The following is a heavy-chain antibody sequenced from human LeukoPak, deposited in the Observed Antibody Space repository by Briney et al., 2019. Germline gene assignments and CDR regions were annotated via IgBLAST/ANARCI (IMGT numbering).Heavy chain of an antibody. CDR2: ISDGGSIT. CDR3: AKWGTMVRGVSNWFDP. V-gene: IGHV3-23*01. CDR1: GFTFSDYG. J-gene: IGHJ5*02. Sequence: GGSLRLSCAASGFTFSDYGMSWVRQAPGKGLEWVSTISDGGSITYYADSVKGRFTISRDNSKNTLYLQMNSLRAEDTAVYYCAKWGTMVRGVSNWFDPWGQGTLVTVSS. D-gene: IGHD3-10*01.